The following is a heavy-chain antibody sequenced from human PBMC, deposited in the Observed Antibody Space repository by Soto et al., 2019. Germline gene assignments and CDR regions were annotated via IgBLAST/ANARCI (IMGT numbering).Heavy chain of an antibody. D-gene: IGHD3-16*01. CDR1: GFTFDDYA. CDR2: ISWNSGSI. V-gene: IGHV3-9*01. Sequence: PGGSLRLSCAASGFTFDDYAMHWVRQAPGKGLEWVSGISWNSGSIGYADSVKGRFTISRDNANNSLYLQMNSLRGEDTALYYCAKDGLYCNYAYYYDFKYFWSKGTTVTVS. J-gene: IGHJ6*03. CDR3: AKDGLYCNYAYYYDFKYF.